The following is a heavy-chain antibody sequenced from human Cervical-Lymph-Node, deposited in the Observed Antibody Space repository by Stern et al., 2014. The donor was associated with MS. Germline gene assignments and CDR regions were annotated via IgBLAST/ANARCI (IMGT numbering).Heavy chain of an antibody. D-gene: IGHD1-1*01. V-gene: IGHV2-5*01. Sequence: QVTLKESGPTLVKPTQTLTLTCTFSGFSLSTGGAAVGWIRQPPGKALEWLALLPWNDDVRYSPSLKRRLTITKDTSKNQVVLTLTNMHPVDTATYFCARSPSLWNGLDYYYYGLDVWGQGTTVTVSS. CDR1: GFSLSTGGAA. CDR3: ARSPSLWNGLDYYYYGLDV. CDR2: LPWNDDV. J-gene: IGHJ6*02.